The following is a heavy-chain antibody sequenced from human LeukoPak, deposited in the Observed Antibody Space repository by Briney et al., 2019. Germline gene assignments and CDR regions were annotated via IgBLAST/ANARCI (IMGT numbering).Heavy chain of an antibody. D-gene: IGHD3-22*01. Sequence: PGGSLRLSCAASGLTFSSHWMHWVRQAPGKGLVWVSRITNDGSSTTYADSVKGRFTISRDNAKNMLYLQVNSLRAEDTAVYYCAKVTGYYVSSGYQPLDYWGQGTLVTVSS. J-gene: IGHJ4*02. CDR2: ITNDGSST. CDR3: AKVTGYYVSSGYQPLDY. CDR1: GLTFSSHW. V-gene: IGHV3-74*01.